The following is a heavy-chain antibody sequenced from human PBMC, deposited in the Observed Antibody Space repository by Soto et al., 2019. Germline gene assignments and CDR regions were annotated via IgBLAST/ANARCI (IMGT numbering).Heavy chain of an antibody. CDR1: GFNVGSKY. V-gene: IGHV3-66*01. J-gene: IGHJ4*02. Sequence: PGGSLRLSCAAPGFNVGSKYMSWVRQAPGKGLEWVSIIYSGGSTYYPDSVKGRFTISRDNSKDTLYLQMDSLRAEDTAVYYCAGDRSSGSWFFYWGQGTLVTVSS. D-gene: IGHD6-25*01. CDR3: AGDRSSGSWFFY. CDR2: IYSGGST.